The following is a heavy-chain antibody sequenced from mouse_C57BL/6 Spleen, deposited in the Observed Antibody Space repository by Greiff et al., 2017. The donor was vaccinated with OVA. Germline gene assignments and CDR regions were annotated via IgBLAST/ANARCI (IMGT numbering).Heavy chain of an antibody. CDR2: IYPFDSET. Sequence: QVQLQQPGAELVRPGSSVKLSCKASGYTFTSYWMHWVKQRPIQGLEWIGNIYPFDSETHYNQKFKDKATLTVDKSSSTAYMQLSSLTSEDSAVYYCAGGYWYFDDWGKGTTVTVSS. CDR1: GYTFTSYW. V-gene: IGHV1-52*01. CDR3: AGGYWYFDD. J-gene: IGHJ1*03.